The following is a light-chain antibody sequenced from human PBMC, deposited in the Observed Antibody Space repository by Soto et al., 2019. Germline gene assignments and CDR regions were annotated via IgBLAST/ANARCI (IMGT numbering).Light chain of an antibody. Sequence: EIVMTQSPATLSVSPGEIVTLSFRASQGVGSTLNWYRQQPGQAPRLLIYAASSRATGSPDRFSGGGSGTDFTLTISRLEPEDFAVYYCQQYGYSPITFGQGTRLEIK. CDR3: QQYGYSPIT. CDR1: QGVGST. J-gene: IGKJ5*01. CDR2: AAS. V-gene: IGKV3-20*01.